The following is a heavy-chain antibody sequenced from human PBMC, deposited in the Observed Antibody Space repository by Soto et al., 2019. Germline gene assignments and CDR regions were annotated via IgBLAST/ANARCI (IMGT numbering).Heavy chain of an antibody. CDR2: ISGSGGST. V-gene: IGHV3-23*01. Sequence: EVQLLESGGGLVQPGGSLRVSCAASGFTFRSYAMTWVRQAPGKGLEWVSAISGSGGSTYYADSVKGRFTISRDNSKNTLYLQMNSLRAEDTAVYYCAKGSGQLWQQEAIDYWGQGTLVTVSS. D-gene: IGHD5-18*01. CDR1: GFTFRSYA. CDR3: AKGSGQLWQQEAIDY. J-gene: IGHJ4*02.